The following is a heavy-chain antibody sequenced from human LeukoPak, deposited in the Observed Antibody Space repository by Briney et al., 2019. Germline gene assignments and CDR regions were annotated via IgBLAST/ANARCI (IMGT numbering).Heavy chain of an antibody. D-gene: IGHD6-19*01. CDR1: RFTLNTYA. CDR2: ISGSGGTT. Sequence: GGSLTLSCPASRFTLNTYAISWVRQAPGKGLEGVASISGSGGTTSHADSVKGRFTIPRANSKNTLYLQMNSLRAEDTAVYYCAKPINTGWSWARGNDYWGQGTLVTVSS. CDR3: AKPINTGWSWARGNDY. J-gene: IGHJ4*02. V-gene: IGHV3-23*01.